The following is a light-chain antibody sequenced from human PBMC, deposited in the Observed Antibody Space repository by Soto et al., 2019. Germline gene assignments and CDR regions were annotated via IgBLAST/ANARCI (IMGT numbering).Light chain of an antibody. Sequence: EIVLTQSPAPLSLSPGERATLSCRSSQSVSSFLAWYQQKPGQAPRLLIYDASNRATGIPARFSGSGSGTDFTLTINSLEPEDFAVYYCQQRNSPMYTFGQGTKLEIK. CDR3: QQRNSPMYT. CDR1: QSVSSF. J-gene: IGKJ2*01. CDR2: DAS. V-gene: IGKV3-11*01.